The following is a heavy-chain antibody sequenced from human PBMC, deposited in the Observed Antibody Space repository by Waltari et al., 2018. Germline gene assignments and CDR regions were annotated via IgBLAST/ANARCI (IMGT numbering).Heavy chain of an antibody. D-gene: IGHD3-22*01. Sequence: QVQLVESGGGVVQPGGSLRLSCAASGFTFSSYGMHWVRQAPGKGLEWVAFIRYDGSNKYYADSVKGRFTISRDNSKNTLYLQMNSLRAEDTSLYYCARDCDTSGNLSWLDPWGQGILVTVSS. V-gene: IGHV3-30*02. CDR2: IRYDGSNK. CDR3: ARDCDTSGNLSWLDP. J-gene: IGHJ5*02. CDR1: GFTFSSYG.